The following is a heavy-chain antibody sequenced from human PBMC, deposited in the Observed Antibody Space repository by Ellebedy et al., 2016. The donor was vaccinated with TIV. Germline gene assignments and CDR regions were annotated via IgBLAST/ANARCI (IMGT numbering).Heavy chain of an antibody. J-gene: IGHJ4*02. CDR2: IREDGSEE. D-gene: IGHD1-26*01. CDR3: VRDLHWSYFD. Sequence: GESLKLSCAASGFTFSLNWLYWVREAPGKGLERVANIREDGSEEYYVDSVKGRFNISRDNSKNSLYLQMNSLRAEDTAVYYCVRDLHWSYFDWGQGTLVTVSS. V-gene: IGHV3-7*03. CDR1: GFTFSLNW.